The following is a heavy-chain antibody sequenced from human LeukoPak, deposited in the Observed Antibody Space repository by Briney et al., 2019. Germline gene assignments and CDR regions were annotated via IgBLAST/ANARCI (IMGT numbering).Heavy chain of an antibody. CDR1: GYTFTGYY. CDR2: INPNSGGT. CDR3: ARVPGLGATEFDY. D-gene: IGHD1-26*01. V-gene: IGHV1-2*02. Sequence: ASVKVSCKASGYTFTGYYMHWVRQAPGQGLEWMGWINPNSGGTNYAQKFQGRVTMTRDTSIGTAYMELSRLRSDDTAVYYCARVPGLGATEFDYWGQGTLVTVSS. J-gene: IGHJ4*02.